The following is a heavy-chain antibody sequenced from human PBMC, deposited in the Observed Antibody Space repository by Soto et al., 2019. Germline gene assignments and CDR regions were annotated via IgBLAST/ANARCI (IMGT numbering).Heavy chain of an antibody. CDR1: GFTFASYA. CDR2: FRGSGGST. D-gene: IGHD3-16*02. J-gene: IGHJ3*02. V-gene: IGHV3-23*01. Sequence: GGSLRLSCAASGFTFASYAMSWVRQAPGKGLEWVSTFRGSGGSTYYTDSVMDRFTISRDNSKNTLYLQMNSLRAEDTAIYYCAKTDKMITFGGVIAPAFDIWGQGTMVTVSS. CDR3: AKTDKMITFGGVIAPAFDI.